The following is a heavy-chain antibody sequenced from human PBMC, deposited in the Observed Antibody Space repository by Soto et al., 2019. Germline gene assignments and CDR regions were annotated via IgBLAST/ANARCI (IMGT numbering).Heavy chain of an antibody. CDR1: GFAFSRYW. CDR3: ASSLL. J-gene: IGHJ4*02. CDR2: INEDGSEM. Sequence: EVKMVESGGGLVQPGGSLRLSCAASGFAFSRYWMYWVRQAPGKGLEWVANINEDGSEMNYVDSVKGRFTISRDNAKTSLYLQMNSLTVEDTAVYYCASSLLRGQGTLVTVSS. V-gene: IGHV3-7*01.